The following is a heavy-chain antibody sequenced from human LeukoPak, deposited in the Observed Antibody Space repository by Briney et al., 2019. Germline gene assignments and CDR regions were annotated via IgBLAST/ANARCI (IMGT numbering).Heavy chain of an antibody. Sequence: AASVKVSCKASGYTFTSYAISWVRQAPGQGLEWMGGIIPIFGTANYAQKFQGRVTITADKSTSTAYMELSSLRSEDTAVYYCARSAPKYSYGPEPFDYWGQGTLVTVSS. CDR3: ARSAPKYSYGPEPFDY. V-gene: IGHV1-69*06. D-gene: IGHD5-18*01. J-gene: IGHJ4*02. CDR2: IIPIFGTA. CDR1: GYTFTSYA.